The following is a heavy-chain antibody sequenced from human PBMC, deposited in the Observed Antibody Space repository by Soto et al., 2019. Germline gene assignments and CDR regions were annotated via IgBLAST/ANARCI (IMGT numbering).Heavy chain of an antibody. CDR2: INAGNGNT. CDR3: ARAGIYDILTGTNYYYYGMDV. V-gene: IGHV1-3*01. D-gene: IGHD3-9*01. J-gene: IGHJ6*02. CDR1: GYTFTSYA. Sequence: AASVKVSCKASGYTFTSYAMHWVRQAPGQRLEWMGWINAGNGNTKYSQKFQGRVTITRDTSASTAYMELSSLRSEDTAVYYCARAGIYDILTGTNYYYYGMDVWGQGTTVTVSS.